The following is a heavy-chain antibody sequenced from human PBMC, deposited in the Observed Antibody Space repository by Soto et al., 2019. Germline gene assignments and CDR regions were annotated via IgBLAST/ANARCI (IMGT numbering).Heavy chain of an antibody. J-gene: IGHJ5*02. Sequence: PSETLSLTFTVSGGSIISYYWSWIRQPPGKGLEWIGYIYYSGSTNYNPSLKSRVTISVDTSKNQFSLKLSSVTAADTAVYYCARQHMITFGGVIVVRDAWFDTWGQGTLVTVSS. CDR2: IYYSGST. V-gene: IGHV4-59*08. CDR1: GGSIISYY. D-gene: IGHD3-16*02. CDR3: ARQHMITFGGVIVVRDAWFDT.